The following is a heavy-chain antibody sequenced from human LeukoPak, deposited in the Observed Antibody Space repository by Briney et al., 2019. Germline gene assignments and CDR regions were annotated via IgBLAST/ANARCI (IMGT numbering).Heavy chain of an antibody. CDR2: INPNSGGT. Sequence: ASVKGSCKASGYTFTGYYMHWVRQAPGQGLEWMGWINPNSGGTNYAQKFQGRVTMTRDTSISTAYMELSRLRSDDTAVYYCARDQWADSSGYYYASFDYWGQGTLVTVSS. V-gene: IGHV1-2*02. CDR1: GYTFTGYY. J-gene: IGHJ4*02. CDR3: ARDQWADSSGYYYASFDY. D-gene: IGHD3-22*01.